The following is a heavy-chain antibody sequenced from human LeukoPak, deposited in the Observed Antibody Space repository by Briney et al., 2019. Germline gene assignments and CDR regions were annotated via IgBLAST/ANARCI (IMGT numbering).Heavy chain of an antibody. V-gene: IGHV3-30*03. CDR3: ARGHSTGWYTNWFDP. J-gene: IGHJ5*02. D-gene: IGHD6-19*01. CDR2: ISYDGSNK. Sequence: GSLRLSCAASGFTFSSYGMHWVRQAPGKGLEWVAVISYDGSNKYYVDSVKGRFTISRDNSKNTLYLQMNSLRGEDTAVYYCARGHSTGWYTNWFDPWGQGTLVTVSS. CDR1: GFTFSSYG.